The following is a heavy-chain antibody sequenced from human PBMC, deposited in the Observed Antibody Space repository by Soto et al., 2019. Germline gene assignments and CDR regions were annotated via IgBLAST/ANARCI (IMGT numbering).Heavy chain of an antibody. V-gene: IGHV1-18*01. D-gene: IGHD3-16*01. CDR1: GYTFMQYG. J-gene: IGHJ4*02. Sequence: QLVQSGPEVKRPGASVKVSCRPSGYTFMQYGISWIRLAPGQRPEWMGWISGSGVTKYAQRYQGRCTMTVDTSSTTTFMELKSLTSDDTAIYYCARDEKNWAKFDFWGQGTPVTVSS. CDR3: ARDEKNWAKFDF. CDR2: ISGSGVT.